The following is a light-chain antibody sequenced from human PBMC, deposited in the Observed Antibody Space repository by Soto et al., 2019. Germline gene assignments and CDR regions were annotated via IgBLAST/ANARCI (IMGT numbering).Light chain of an antibody. V-gene: IGKV1-5*03. J-gene: IGKJ1*01. CDR3: QHWS. CDR1: QTINRW. CDR2: KAS. Sequence: DIQMTQSPSTLSASVGDRVTITCRASQTINRWLAWYQQEPGEVPKLLIYKASVLESGVPSRFSGSGSGTEFTLTISRLQPEDVATYYCQHWSFGQGTKVDIK.